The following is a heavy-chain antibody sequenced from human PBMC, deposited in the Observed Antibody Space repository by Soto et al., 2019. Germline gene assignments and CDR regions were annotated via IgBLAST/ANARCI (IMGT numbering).Heavy chain of an antibody. CDR2: IDPTDSYT. Sequence: EVQLVQSGAEVKKPGESLRISCKGSGYSFTSYWISWVRQMPGKGLEWMGRIDPTDSYTNYSPSFQGHVTISADKSISTAYLQWSSLKASDTAMYYCARHVVAARGWVEEPLGGQGTLVTVSS. CDR3: ARHVVAARGWVEEPL. V-gene: IGHV5-10-1*01. CDR1: GYSFTSYW. J-gene: IGHJ4*02. D-gene: IGHD1-1*01.